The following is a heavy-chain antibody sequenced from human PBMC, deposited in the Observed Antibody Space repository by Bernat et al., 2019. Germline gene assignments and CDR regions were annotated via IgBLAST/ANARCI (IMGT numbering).Heavy chain of an antibody. CDR3: ARLGGLPFGYFDL. D-gene: IGHD3-16*01. J-gene: IGHJ2*01. V-gene: IGHV4-30-4*01. CDR2: IHYRGNT. CDR1: GGSISSGDYH. Sequence: QVQLQESGPGLVKPSQTLSLTCTVSGGSISSGDYHWSWIRQPPGKGLEWIGYIHYRGNTYYNPSLESRVIISVDTSKNQYSLKLSSVTAADTALYYCARLGGLPFGYFDLWGRGTLVTVSS.